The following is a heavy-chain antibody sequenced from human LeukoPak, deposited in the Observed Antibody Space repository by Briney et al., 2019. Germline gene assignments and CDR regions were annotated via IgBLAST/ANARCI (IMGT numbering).Heavy chain of an antibody. J-gene: IGHJ6*02. V-gene: IGHV4-38-2*02. CDR3: ARHRREYYYYGMDV. CDR2: IYHSGST. D-gene: IGHD5-24*01. CDR1: GYSISSGYY. Sequence: SETLSLTCTVSGYSISSGYYWGWIRQPPGKGLEWIGSIYHSGSTYYNPSLKSRATISVDTSKNQFSLKLISVTAADTAVYYCARHRREYYYYGMDVWGQGTTVTVSS.